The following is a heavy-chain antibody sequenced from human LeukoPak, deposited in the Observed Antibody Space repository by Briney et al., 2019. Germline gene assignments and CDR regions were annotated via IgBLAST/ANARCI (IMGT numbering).Heavy chain of an antibody. Sequence: PGGSLRLSCAASGFTFSDYYMNWVRQAPGKGLEWVAIIYSGGFTYYRDSVKGRFTIYRDNSKNTVYLQMNSLRVEDTAVYYCAREGMGYFGSWGQGTLVTVSS. J-gene: IGHJ4*02. V-gene: IGHV3-66*01. CDR3: AREGMGYFGS. CDR2: IYSGGFT. CDR1: GFTFSDYY. D-gene: IGHD5-24*01.